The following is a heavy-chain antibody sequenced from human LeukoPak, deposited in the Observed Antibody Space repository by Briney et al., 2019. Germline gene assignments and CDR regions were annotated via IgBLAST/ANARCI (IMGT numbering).Heavy chain of an antibody. CDR2: IRYDGSNK. Sequence: QPGGSLRLSCAASGFTFSSYGMHWVRQAQGKGLEWVAFIRYDGSNKYYADSVKGRFTISRDNSKNTLYLQMNSLRAEDTAVYYCAKGPGGYSTGWYFDYGGQETLVTVSS. CDR3: AKGPGGYSTGWYFDY. J-gene: IGHJ4*02. CDR1: GFTFSSYG. V-gene: IGHV3-30*02. D-gene: IGHD6-19*01.